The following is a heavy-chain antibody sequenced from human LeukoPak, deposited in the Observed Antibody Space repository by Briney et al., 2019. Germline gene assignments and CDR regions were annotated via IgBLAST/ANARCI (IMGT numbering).Heavy chain of an antibody. V-gene: IGHV3-21*01. D-gene: IGHD3-10*01. J-gene: IGHJ4*02. Sequence: GGSLRLSCAASGFTFSSYSMNWVRQAPGKGLEWVSSISSSSSYIYYADSVKGRFTISRDNAKNSLYLQMNSLRAEDTAVYYCARDRGPYGSGSYLFDYWGQETLVTVPS. CDR2: ISSSSSYI. CDR1: GFTFSSYS. CDR3: ARDRGPYGSGSYLFDY.